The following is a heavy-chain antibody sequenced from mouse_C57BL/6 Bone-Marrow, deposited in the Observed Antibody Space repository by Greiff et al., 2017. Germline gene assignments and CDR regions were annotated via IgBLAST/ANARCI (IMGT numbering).Heavy chain of an antibody. D-gene: IGHD4-1*01. V-gene: IGHV1-81*01. J-gene: IGHJ3*01. CDR3: ALRELGLPWFAY. CDR2: IYPRSGNT. Sequence: QVQLQQSGAELARPGASVKLSCKASGYTFTSSGISWLKQRTGQCLEWIGEIYPRSGNTYYNEKFKGKATLTADNSSSTAYRELRILTSEDSAVYFCALRELGLPWFAYWGQGTLVTVSA. CDR1: GYTFTSSG.